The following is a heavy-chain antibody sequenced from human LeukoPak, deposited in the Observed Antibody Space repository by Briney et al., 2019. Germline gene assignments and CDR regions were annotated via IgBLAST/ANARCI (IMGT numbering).Heavy chain of an antibody. Sequence: PSETLSLTCAVYGGSFSGYYWSWIRQPPGKGLEWIGEINHSGSTNYNPSLKSRVTISVDTSKNQFCLKLNSVTAADTAVYYCARSHGSGSYYKNGIDYWGQGTLVTVSS. CDR3: ARSHGSGSYYKNGIDY. V-gene: IGHV4-34*01. CDR1: GGSFSGYY. CDR2: INHSGST. J-gene: IGHJ4*02. D-gene: IGHD3-10*01.